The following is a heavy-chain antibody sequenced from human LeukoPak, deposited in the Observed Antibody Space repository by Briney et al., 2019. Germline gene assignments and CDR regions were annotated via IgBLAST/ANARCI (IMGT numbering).Heavy chain of an antibody. V-gene: IGHV1-18*04. CDR2: ISAYNGNT. D-gene: IGHD3-10*01. J-gene: IGHJ5*02. CDR3: ARAPMVRGVAHYNWFDP. Sequence: ASVKVSCKASGYTFTSYGISWVRQAPGQGLEWIGWISAYNGNTNYAQKLQGRVTMTTDTSTSTAYMELRSLRSDDTAVYYCARAPMVRGVAHYNWFDPWGQGTLVTVSS. CDR1: GYTFTSYG.